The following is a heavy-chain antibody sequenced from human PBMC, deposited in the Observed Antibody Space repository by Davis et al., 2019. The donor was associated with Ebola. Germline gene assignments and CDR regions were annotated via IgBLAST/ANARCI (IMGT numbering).Heavy chain of an antibody. CDR1: GGSFSGYY. CDR2: INHSGST. V-gene: IGHV4-34*01. J-gene: IGHJ4*02. Sequence: GSLRLSCAVYGGSFSGYYWSWIRQPPGKGLEWIGEINHSGSTNYNPSLKSRVTISVDTSKNQFSLKLSSVTAADTAVYYCARSLYYYDSSGYRYWGQGTLVTVSS. D-gene: IGHD3-22*01. CDR3: ARSLYYYDSSGYRY.